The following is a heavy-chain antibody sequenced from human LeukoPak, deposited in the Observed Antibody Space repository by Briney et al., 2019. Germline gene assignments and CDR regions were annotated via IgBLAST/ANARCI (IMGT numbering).Heavy chain of an antibody. CDR3: ARLYNSGWSNWFDP. CDR1: GFTVSSNY. Sequence: PGGSLRLSCAASGFTVSSNYMSWVRQAPGRGLEWVSVIYSGGNTYYGDSVKGRFTISRDNSKNTLYLQMNSLRAEDTAVYYCARLYNSGWSNWFDPWGQGTLVTVSS. J-gene: IGHJ5*02. V-gene: IGHV3-53*01. CDR2: IYSGGNT. D-gene: IGHD6-19*01.